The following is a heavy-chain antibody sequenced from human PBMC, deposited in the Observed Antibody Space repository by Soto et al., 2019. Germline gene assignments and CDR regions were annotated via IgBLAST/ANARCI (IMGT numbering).Heavy chain of an antibody. CDR1: GYTFTSYG. CDR2: ISAYNGNT. CDR3: ARDKPENYDFWSGYYTRWFDP. J-gene: IGHJ5*02. V-gene: IGHV1-18*01. D-gene: IGHD3-3*01. Sequence: QVQLVQSGAEVKKPGASVKVSCKASGYTFTSYGISWVRQAPGQGLEWMGWISAYNGNTNYAQKLQGRVTMTTDTSTRTAYMELRSLRSDDTAVYYCARDKPENYDFWSGYYTRWFDPWGQGTLVTVSS.